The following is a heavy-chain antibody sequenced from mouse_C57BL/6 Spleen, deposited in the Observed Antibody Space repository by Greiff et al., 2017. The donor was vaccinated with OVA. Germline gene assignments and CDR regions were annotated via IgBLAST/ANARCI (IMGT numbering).Heavy chain of an antibody. Sequence: VQLQQSGPELVKPGASVKLSCKASGYTFTSYDINWVKQRPGQGLEWIGWIYPRDGSTKYNEKFKGKATLTVDTSSSTAYMGLHSLTSEDSAVYFCARPIYYGSSPRYWYFDVWGTGTTVTVSS. J-gene: IGHJ1*03. D-gene: IGHD1-1*01. CDR1: GYTFTSYD. CDR2: IYPRDGST. CDR3: ARPIYYGSSPRYWYFDV. V-gene: IGHV1-85*01.